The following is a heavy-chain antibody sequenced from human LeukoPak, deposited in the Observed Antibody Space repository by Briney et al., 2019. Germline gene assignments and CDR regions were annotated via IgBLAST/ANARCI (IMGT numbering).Heavy chain of an antibody. CDR1: GGTFSSYA. CDR3: ARDGDGKHQDDAFDI. Sequence: GSSVKVSCKASGGTFSSYAIGWVRQAPGQGLEWMGGIIPIFGTANYAQKFQGRVTITTDESTSTAYMELSSLRSEDTAVYYCARDGDGKHQDDAFDIWGQGTMVTVSS. J-gene: IGHJ3*02. CDR2: IIPIFGTA. D-gene: IGHD5-24*01. V-gene: IGHV1-69*05.